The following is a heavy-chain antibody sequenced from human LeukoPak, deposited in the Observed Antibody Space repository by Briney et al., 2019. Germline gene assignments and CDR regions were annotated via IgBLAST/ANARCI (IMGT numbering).Heavy chain of an antibody. CDR2: ISGSGGST. D-gene: IGHD2-15*01. Sequence: GGSLRLSCAASGFTFSSYAMSWVRQAPGKGLEWVSAISGSGGSTYYADSVKGRFTISRDNSKNTLYLQMNSLRAEDTAVYYCAKQLGYCSGGSCYQDYWGQGTLVTVSS. J-gene: IGHJ4*02. CDR1: GFTFSSYA. CDR3: AKQLGYCSGGSCYQDY. V-gene: IGHV3-23*01.